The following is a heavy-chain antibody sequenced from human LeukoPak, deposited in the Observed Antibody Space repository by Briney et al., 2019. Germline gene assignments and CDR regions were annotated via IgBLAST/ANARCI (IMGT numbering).Heavy chain of an antibody. Sequence: GGSLRLSCAASGFTFSNLWMSWVRQAPGKGLKWVANIKQDGSEKYYVDSVKGRFTISRDNSKNTLYLQMNSLRAEDTAVYYCARDPSAFWSGYSNFDYWGQGTLVTVSS. J-gene: IGHJ4*02. D-gene: IGHD3-3*01. V-gene: IGHV3-7*01. CDR3: ARDPSAFWSGYSNFDY. CDR1: GFTFSNLW. CDR2: IKQDGSEK.